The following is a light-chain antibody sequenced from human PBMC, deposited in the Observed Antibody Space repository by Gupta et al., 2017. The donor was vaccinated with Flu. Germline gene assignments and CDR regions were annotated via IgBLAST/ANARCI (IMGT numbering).Light chain of an antibody. J-gene: IGLJ3*02. V-gene: IGLV2-14*03. Sequence: QSALTQPASVSGSPGQSITISCTGTSSDVGGYNYVSWYQQHPGKAPKLMIYDVSNRPSGASNRFSCSKSGNADSPTISGLQAEDEADYYCSSYRSRSTLAGVFGAATRLTVL. CDR3: SSYRSRSTLAGV. CDR2: DVS. CDR1: SSDVGGYNY.